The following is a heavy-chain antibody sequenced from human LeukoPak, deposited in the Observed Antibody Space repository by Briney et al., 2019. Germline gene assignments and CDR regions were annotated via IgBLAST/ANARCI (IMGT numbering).Heavy chain of an antibody. CDR3: ARRNYFDY. CDR1: GFNVSTNY. V-gene: IGHV3-66*01. CDR2: IYSGGST. Sequence: GGSLRLSCAASGFNVSTNYMSWVRQAPGKGLEWVSVIYSGGSTYYADSVKGRFTISRDNSKNMLYLQMNSLRAEDTAVYYCARRNYFDYWGQGTLVTVSS. J-gene: IGHJ4*02.